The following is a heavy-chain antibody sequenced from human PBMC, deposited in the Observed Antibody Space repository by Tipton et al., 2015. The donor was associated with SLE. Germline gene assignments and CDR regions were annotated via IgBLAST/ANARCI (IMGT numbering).Heavy chain of an antibody. CDR3: AGDLGDFWTGYYTGADY. CDR1: GFTFDDYA. V-gene: IGHV3-43*02. Sequence: SLRLSCAASGFTFDDYAIHWVRQAPGKGLEWLSLISGDGGSTYYADSVTGRFTISRDNSKNSLYLQMNSLRTEDTALYYCAGDLGDFWTGYYTGADYWGQGTLVTVSS. CDR2: ISGDGGST. D-gene: IGHD3/OR15-3a*01. J-gene: IGHJ4*02.